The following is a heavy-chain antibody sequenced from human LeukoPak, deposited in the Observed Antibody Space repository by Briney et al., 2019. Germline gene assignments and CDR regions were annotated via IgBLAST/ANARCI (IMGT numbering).Heavy chain of an antibody. Sequence: ASVKVSCKASGYTFTSYGISLVRQAPGQGLEWMGWISAYNGNTNYAQKLQGRVTMTTDTSTSTAYMELRSLRSDDTAVYYCARGGWWRYYDSSGSPLGYAFDIWGQGTMVTVSS. V-gene: IGHV1-18*01. CDR1: GYTFTSYG. J-gene: IGHJ3*02. D-gene: IGHD3-22*01. CDR2: ISAYNGNT. CDR3: ARGGWWRYYDSSGSPLGYAFDI.